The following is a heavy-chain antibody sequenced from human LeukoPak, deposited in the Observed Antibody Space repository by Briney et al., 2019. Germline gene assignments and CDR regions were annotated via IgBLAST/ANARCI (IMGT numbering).Heavy chain of an antibody. Sequence: GGSLRLSCKGSGYSFTSYWIGWVRQMPGKGLEWMGIIYPGDSDTRYSPSFQGQVTISADKSISTAYLQWSSLKASDTAMYYCARRLPGLAAGGNWFDPWAREPWSPSPQ. CDR3: ARRLPGLAAGGNWFDP. J-gene: IGHJ5*02. V-gene: IGHV5-51*01. CDR1: GYSFTSYW. CDR2: IYPGDSDT. D-gene: IGHD3/OR15-3a*01.